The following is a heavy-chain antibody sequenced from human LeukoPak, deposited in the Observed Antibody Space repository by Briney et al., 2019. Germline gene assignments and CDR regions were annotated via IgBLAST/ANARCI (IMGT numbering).Heavy chain of an antibody. V-gene: IGHV1-69*05. CDR2: IIPIFGTA. CDR3: ARVYCSSTSCYGGRFDY. CDR1: GGTFSSYA. D-gene: IGHD2-2*01. Sequence: SVKVSCKASGGTFSSYAISWVRQAPGQGLEWMGGIIPIFGTANYAQKFQGRVTITTDESTSTAYMELSSLRSEDTAVYYCARVYCSSTSCYGGRFDYWGQGTLVTVSS. J-gene: IGHJ4*02.